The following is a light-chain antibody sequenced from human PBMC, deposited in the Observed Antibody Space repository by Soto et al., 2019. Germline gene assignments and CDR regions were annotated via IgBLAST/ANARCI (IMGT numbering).Light chain of an antibody. CDR2: KAS. J-gene: IGKJ1*01. CDR1: QSISSW. V-gene: IGKV1-5*03. CDR3: QRYNSQWT. Sequence: DIQMTQSPSTLSASVGDRVTITCRASQSISSWLAWYQQKPGRAPKLLIYKASSLESGVPSRFSGSGSGTEFTLTISSLQPDDFATYYCQRYNSQWTFGQGTKVDIK.